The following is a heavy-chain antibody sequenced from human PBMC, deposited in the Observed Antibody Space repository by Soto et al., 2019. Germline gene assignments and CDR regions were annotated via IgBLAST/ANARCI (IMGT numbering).Heavy chain of an antibody. CDR3: ARDYRVEYSSSSGGHFDY. J-gene: IGHJ4*02. D-gene: IGHD6-6*01. CDR1: GYTFTSYG. V-gene: IGHV1-18*04. CDR2: ISAYNGNT. Sequence: GASVKVSCKASGYTFTSYGISWVRQAPGQGLEWMGWISAYNGNTNYAQKLQGRVTMTTDTSTSTAYMELRSLRSDDTAVYYCARDYRVEYSSSSGGHFDYWGQGTLVTVSS.